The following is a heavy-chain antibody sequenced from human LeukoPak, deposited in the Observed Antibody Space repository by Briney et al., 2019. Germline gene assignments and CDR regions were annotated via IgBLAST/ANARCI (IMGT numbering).Heavy chain of an antibody. CDR1: GGSISSSSYY. D-gene: IGHD1-1*01. V-gene: IGHV4-39*01. CDR2: IYYSGST. J-gene: IGHJ4*02. CDR3: ARHVVESSYYSDY. Sequence: SETLSLTCTVSGGSISSSSYYWGWIRQPPGKGLEWIGSIYYSGSTYYNPSLKSRVTISVDTSKNQFSLKLSSVTAADTAVYYCARHVVESSYYSDYWGQGTLVTVSS.